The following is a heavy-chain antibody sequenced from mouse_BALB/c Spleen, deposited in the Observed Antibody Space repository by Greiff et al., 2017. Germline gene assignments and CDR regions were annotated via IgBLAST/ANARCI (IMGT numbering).Heavy chain of an antibody. J-gene: IGHJ1*01. Sequence: EVQVVESGGGLVQPGGSRKLSCAASGFTFSDYGMAWVRQAPGKGPEWVAFISNLAYSIYYADTVTGRFTISRENAKNTLYLEMSSLRSEDTAMYYCARGGNYRYFDVWGAGTTVTVSS. V-gene: IGHV5-15*02. CDR3: ARGGNYRYFDV. CDR1: GFTFSDYG. CDR2: ISNLAYSI. D-gene: IGHD1-1*02.